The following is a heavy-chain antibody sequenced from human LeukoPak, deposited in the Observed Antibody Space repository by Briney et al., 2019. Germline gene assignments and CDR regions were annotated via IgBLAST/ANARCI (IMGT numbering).Heavy chain of an antibody. CDR2: ISSSGSTI. V-gene: IGHV3-48*03. CDR1: GFTFSSYE. J-gene: IGHJ4*02. D-gene: IGHD4-17*01. Sequence: GGSLRLSCAAPGFTFSSYEMNWVRQAPGKGLEWVSYISSSGSTIYYADSAKGRFTISRDNAKNSLYLQMNGLRAEDTAVYYCARDLRNDYWGQGTLVTVSS. CDR3: ARDLRNDY.